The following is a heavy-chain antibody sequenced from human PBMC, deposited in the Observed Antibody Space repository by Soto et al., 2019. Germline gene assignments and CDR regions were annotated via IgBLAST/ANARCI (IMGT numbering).Heavy chain of an antibody. CDR2: IYHSGRT. CDR3: ARTGTTLGFDY. J-gene: IGHJ4*02. V-gene: IGHV4-30-2*01. CDR1: GGSIRSGGYS. D-gene: IGHD4-17*01. Sequence: QLQLQESGSGLVKPSQTLSLTCAVSGGSIRSGGYSWSWIRQPPGQGLEWVGYIYHSGRTYYNRSHKSRDTISVDRSKNQFSLKLSSVTAADTAVYSCARTGTTLGFDYWGQGTLVTFSA.